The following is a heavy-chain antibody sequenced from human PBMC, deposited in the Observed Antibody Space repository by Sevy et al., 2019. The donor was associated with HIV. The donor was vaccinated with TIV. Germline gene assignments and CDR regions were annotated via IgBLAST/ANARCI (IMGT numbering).Heavy chain of an antibody. V-gene: IGHV3-30-3*01. CDR1: GFAFSDYA. CDR3: ARFPPQRAFDI. J-gene: IGHJ3*02. CDR2: VSYDGSNT. Sequence: GGSLRLSCEAFGFAFSDYAMHWVRQVPGKGLEWLAVVSYDGSNTSYADSVKGRFTVSRDNSKNTLYLQMNSLRRDDTAVFYCARFPPQRAFDIWGRGTTVTVSS.